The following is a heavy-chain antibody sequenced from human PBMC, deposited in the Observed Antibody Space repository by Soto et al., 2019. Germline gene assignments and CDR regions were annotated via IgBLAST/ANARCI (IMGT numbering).Heavy chain of an antibody. Sequence: GESLKISCKSSGYIFSKYWIGWVRQMPGKGLEWMGIIYPGDSDTRYSPSFQGQVTISADKSITTAYLQWRSLKASDTAIYYCVVYSSSSGRHFDYWGQGTLVTVSS. D-gene: IGHD6-6*01. V-gene: IGHV5-51*01. CDR2: IYPGDSDT. J-gene: IGHJ4*02. CDR1: GYIFSKYW. CDR3: VVYSSSSGRHFDY.